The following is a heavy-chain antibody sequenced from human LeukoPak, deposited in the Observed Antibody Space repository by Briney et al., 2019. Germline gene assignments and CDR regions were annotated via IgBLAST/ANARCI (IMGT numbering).Heavy chain of an antibody. CDR2: IYPGGSET. CDR3: ARASRDGYNQNFDH. V-gene: IGHV5-51*01. Sequence: GESLKISCKGLGYSFSSYWNVWVRQRPGKGLEWMGIIYPGGSETRYDPSFQGQVTISADRSTSTAYLQWSSLRASDTAMYYCARASRDGYNQNFDHWGQGTLVTVSS. J-gene: IGHJ4*02. D-gene: IGHD5-24*01. CDR1: GYSFSSYW.